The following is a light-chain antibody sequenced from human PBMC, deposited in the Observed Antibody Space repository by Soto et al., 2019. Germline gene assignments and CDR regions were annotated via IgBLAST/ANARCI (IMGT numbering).Light chain of an antibody. V-gene: IGKV3-20*01. CDR3: HLYTT. CDR1: QSVASSY. J-gene: IGKJ1*01. CDR2: GGS. Sequence: EIVLTQSPGTLSLSPGERATLSCRASQSVASSYLAWYQQRPGQAPRLLIYGGSTRATGTPDRFSGSGSGTDFTLTISRLEPEDFAVYYCHLYTTFXQGTKVDIK.